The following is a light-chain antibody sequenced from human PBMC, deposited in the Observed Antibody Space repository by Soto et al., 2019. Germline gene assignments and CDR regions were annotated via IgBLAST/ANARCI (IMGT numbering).Light chain of an antibody. J-gene: IGLJ2*01. Sequence: QAVVTQPASVSGSPGQSIAISCTGTSSDVVTYKYVSWYRQHPGKAPKLMIYEVSIRPSGVSDRFSGSKSGNTASLTISGLRPEDEAYYYCCSYAGSTTRVVFGGGTKLTVL. CDR3: CSYAGSTTRVV. CDR1: SSDVVTYKY. CDR2: EVS. V-gene: IGLV2-14*01.